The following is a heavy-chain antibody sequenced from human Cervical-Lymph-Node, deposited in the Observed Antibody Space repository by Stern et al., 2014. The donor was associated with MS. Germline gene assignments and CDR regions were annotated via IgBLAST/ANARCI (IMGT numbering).Heavy chain of an antibody. CDR1: GYSFSSYW. J-gene: IGHJ4*02. D-gene: IGHD3-22*01. V-gene: IGHV5-51*01. Sequence: MQLVQSGAEVKKPGESLKIACKGSGYSFSSYWIAWVRQMPGKGLEWMGMIFPSECETTHRPSFEGQVTISFDKSTSTAYLHWSSLKASDTARYYCGREVSMTAGLLGFWGQGTQVIVS. CDR2: IFPSECET. CDR3: GREVSMTAGLLGF.